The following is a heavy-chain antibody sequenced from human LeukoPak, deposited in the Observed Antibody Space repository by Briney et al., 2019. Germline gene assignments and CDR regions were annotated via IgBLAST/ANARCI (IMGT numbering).Heavy chain of an antibody. J-gene: IGHJ4*02. Sequence: PSETLSLTCTVSGGSISSSSYYWGWIRQPPGKGLEWLGSIYYSGSTYYNPSLKSRVTISVDTSKNQFSLKLSSATAADTAVYYCARRPVLLWFGELSGYFDYWGQGTLVTVSS. CDR3: ARRPVLLWFGELSGYFDY. D-gene: IGHD3-10*01. CDR2: IYYSGST. V-gene: IGHV4-39*01. CDR1: GGSISSSSYY.